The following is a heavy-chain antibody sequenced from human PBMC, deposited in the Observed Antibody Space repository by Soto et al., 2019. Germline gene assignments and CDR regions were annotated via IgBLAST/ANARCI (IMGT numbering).Heavy chain of an antibody. CDR2: MYFGGSF. CDR3: ARSYYDTTGFAVDP. V-gene: IGHV4-59*02. J-gene: IGHJ5*02. D-gene: IGHD3-22*01. CDR1: GASVSTGY. Sequence: QMQLQESGPGLVKPSETLSLTCTVSGASVSTGYWSWIRQPPGKALEWIGFMYFGGSFNYNPSLTRRVTISVETSKNQFSMEVTSVTAADTAVYYCARSYYDTTGFAVDPWGQGTLVIVSS.